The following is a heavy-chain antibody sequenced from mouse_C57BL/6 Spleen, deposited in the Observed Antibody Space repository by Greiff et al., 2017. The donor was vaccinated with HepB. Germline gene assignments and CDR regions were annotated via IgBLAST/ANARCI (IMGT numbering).Heavy chain of an antibody. CDR2: ISYSGST. J-gene: IGHJ1*03. D-gene: IGHD1-1*01. Sequence: EVKLVESGPGLAKPSQTLSLTCSVTGYSITSDYWNWIRKFPGNKLEYMGYISYSGSTYYNPSLKSRISITRDTSKNQYYLQLNSVTTEDTATYYCARGPLYYYGSSSEWYFDVWGTGTTVTVSS. CDR3: ARGPLYYYGSSSEWYFDV. V-gene: IGHV3-8*01. CDR1: GYSITSDY.